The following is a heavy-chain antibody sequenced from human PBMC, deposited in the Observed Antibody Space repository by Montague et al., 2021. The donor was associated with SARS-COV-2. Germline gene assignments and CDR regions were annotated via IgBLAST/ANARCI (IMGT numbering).Heavy chain of an antibody. D-gene: IGHD3-3*01. V-gene: IGHV3-30-3*01. Sequence: SLRLSCAASGFTFSSYAMHWVRQAPGKGLEWVAVISYDGSNKYYADSVKGRFTISRDNSKNTLYLQMNSLRAEDTAVYYCASVFGRYDFWSGYFREDYYYYGMDVWGQGNTVNVSS. CDR1: GFTFSSYA. CDR3: ASVFGRYDFWSGYFREDYYYYGMDV. CDR2: ISYDGSNK. J-gene: IGHJ6*02.